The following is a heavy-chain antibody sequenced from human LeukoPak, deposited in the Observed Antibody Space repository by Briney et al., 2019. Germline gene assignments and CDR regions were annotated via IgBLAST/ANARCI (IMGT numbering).Heavy chain of an antibody. D-gene: IGHD3-22*01. CDR1: RDSISSYY. CDR3: ARSHSYYDRSGYSGIDY. V-gene: IGHV4-59*01. Sequence: SETLSLTCTVSRDSISSYYWNWIRQPPGKGLEWIGYIYYSGTTNYNPSLKSRVTISVDTSKNQFSLKLSSVTAADTAVYYCARSHSYYDRSGYSGIDYWGQGTLVTVSS. CDR2: IYYSGTT. J-gene: IGHJ4*02.